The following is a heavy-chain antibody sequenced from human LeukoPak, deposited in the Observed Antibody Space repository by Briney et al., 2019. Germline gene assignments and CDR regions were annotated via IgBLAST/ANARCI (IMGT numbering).Heavy chain of an antibody. CDR2: ISYDGSNK. CDR3: AKDRTHSSGWYYFDY. D-gene: IGHD6-19*01. Sequence: GGSLRLSCAASGFTFSSYGMHWVRQAPGKGLEWVAVISYDGSNKYYADSVKGRFTISRDNSKNTLYLQMNSLRAEDTAVYYCAKDRTHSSGWYYFDYWGRGTLVTVSS. J-gene: IGHJ4*02. CDR1: GFTFSSYG. V-gene: IGHV3-30*18.